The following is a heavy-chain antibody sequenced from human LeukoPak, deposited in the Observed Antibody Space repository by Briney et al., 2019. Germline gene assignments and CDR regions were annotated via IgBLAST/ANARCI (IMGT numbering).Heavy chain of an antibody. CDR3: AGGYYLFDY. D-gene: IGHD3-22*01. J-gene: IGHJ4*02. CDR2: IYHSGNT. CDR1: GGSISATSHY. Sequence: KPSETLSLTCTISGGSISATSHYWGWIRQTSGKGLEWIGSIYHSGNTYDNPSLKSRVTISVDTSRNQFSLKLSSVTAADTAVYYCAGGYYLFDYWGQGALVTASS. V-gene: IGHV4-39*01.